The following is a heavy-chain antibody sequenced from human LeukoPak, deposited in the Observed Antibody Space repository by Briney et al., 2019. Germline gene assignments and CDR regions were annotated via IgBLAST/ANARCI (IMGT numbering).Heavy chain of an antibody. CDR1: GGSFSGYY. J-gene: IGHJ4*02. CDR2: INHSGST. Sequence: PSETLSLTCAVYGGSFSGYYWSWIRQPPGKGLEWIGEINHSGSTNYNPSLKSRVTISVDTSKNQFSLKLSSVTAADTAVYYCARDRGIVGAIDYWGQGTLVTVSS. V-gene: IGHV4-34*01. CDR3: ARDRGIVGAIDY. D-gene: IGHD1-26*01.